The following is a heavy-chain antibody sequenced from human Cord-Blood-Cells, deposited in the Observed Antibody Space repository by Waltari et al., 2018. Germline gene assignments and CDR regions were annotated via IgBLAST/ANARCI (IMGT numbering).Heavy chain of an antibody. CDR3: ARRFPGYYDFWSGYYDAFDI. D-gene: IGHD3-3*01. Sequence: QVQLVQSGAEVTKPGASVKVSCKASGYTFASYDINWVRQAIGKGLEWMGWMNPNSGNTGYAQKFQGRVTITRNTSISTAYMELSSLRSEDTAVYYCARRFPGYYDFWSGYYDAFDIWGQGTMVTVSS. V-gene: IGHV1-8*03. J-gene: IGHJ3*02. CDR2: MNPNSGNT. CDR1: GYTFASYD.